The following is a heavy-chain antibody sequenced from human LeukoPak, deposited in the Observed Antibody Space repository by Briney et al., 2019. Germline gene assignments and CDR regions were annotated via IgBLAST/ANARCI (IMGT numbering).Heavy chain of an antibody. Sequence: GGTLRLSCAASGITFSSYGMSWVCQAPGKGLEWVSYISTSGSNIYYADSVKGRFTISRDNGKSSLYLQMNSLRAEDTAVYYCARGVYDSTGYYQYWGQGTLVTVSS. CDR3: ARGVYDSTGYYQY. CDR2: ISTSGSNI. V-gene: IGHV3-48*03. J-gene: IGHJ4*02. CDR1: GITFSSYG. D-gene: IGHD3-22*01.